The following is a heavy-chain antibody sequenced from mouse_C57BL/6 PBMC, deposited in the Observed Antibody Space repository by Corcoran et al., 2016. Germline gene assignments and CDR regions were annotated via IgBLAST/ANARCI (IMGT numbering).Heavy chain of an antibody. V-gene: IGHV1-80*01. J-gene: IGHJ4*01. CDR3: ARKGLRLGAMDY. D-gene: IGHD1-2*01. Sequence: QVQLQQSGAELVKPGASVKISCKASGYAFSSYWMNWVKQRPGKGLEWIGQIYPGDGDTNYNGKFKGKATLTADKSSSTAYMQLSSLTSEDSAVYFCARKGLRLGAMDYWGQGTSVTVSS. CDR1: GYAFSSYW. CDR2: IYPGDGDT.